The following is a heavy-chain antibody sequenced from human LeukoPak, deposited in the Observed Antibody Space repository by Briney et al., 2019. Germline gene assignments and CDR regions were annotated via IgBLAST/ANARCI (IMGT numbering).Heavy chain of an antibody. J-gene: IGHJ4*02. D-gene: IGHD2-15*01. V-gene: IGHV3-30*02. CDR2: IRFDGTNK. Sequence: QPGGSLRLSCAASVFTFSTYGMHWVRQAPGKGLEWVAFIRFDGTNKYYADSVKGRFAISRDSSKNTLYLQMNSLRAEDTAVYYCAKGYCSGSCYNGLDYWGQGTLVTVSS. CDR1: VFTFSTYG. CDR3: AKGYCSGSCYNGLDY.